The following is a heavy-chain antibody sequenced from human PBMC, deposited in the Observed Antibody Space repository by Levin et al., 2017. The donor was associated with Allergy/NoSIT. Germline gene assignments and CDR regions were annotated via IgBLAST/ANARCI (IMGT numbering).Heavy chain of an antibody. J-gene: IGHJ4*02. CDR3: AKGSYCSAGTCYSRLGY. D-gene: IGHD2-15*01. V-gene: IGHV3-23*01. Sequence: GGSLRLSCAGSGFTFSSDVMSWVRQAPGKGLEWVSGISGSGGTTHYADSVKGRFTISRDNSKNTLYLQMNSLRAEDTAVYYCAKGSYCSAGTCYSRLGYWGQGTLVTVSS. CDR2: ISGSGGTT. CDR1: GFTFSSDV.